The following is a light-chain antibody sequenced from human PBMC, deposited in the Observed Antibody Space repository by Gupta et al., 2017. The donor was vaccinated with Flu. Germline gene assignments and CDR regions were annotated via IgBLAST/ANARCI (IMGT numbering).Light chain of an antibody. CDR2: GAS. CDR1: QEIAGN. V-gene: IGKV3-15*01. CDR3: QQYKNWPLT. Sequence: VMTQSPGTLSVSPGEGATLSCRASQEIAGNLAWYQQKPGQAPRLLLSGASTRATGTPARFSGSRSGTEFTLTISSLQSEDFAVYYCQQYKNWPLTFGGGTKVEIK. J-gene: IGKJ4*01.